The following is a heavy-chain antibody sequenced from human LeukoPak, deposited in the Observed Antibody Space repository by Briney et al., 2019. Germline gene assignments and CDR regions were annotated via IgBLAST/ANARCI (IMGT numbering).Heavy chain of an antibody. Sequence: SETLSLTCTVSGGSISSYYWSWIRQPPGKGLEWIGYIYYSGSTNYNPSLKSRVTISIDTSTNQFSLKLSSVTAADTAVYYCAGGGHVDSAPGLTWGQGTLVTVSS. CDR1: GGSISSYY. CDR3: AGGGHVDSAPGLT. V-gene: IGHV4-59*08. D-gene: IGHD5-18*01. CDR2: IYYSGST. J-gene: IGHJ4*02.